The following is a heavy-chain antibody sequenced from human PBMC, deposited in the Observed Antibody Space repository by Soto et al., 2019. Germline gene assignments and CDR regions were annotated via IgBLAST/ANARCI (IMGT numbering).Heavy chain of an antibody. CDR3: ARDWDIVILSVPIPNYYYGMDV. Sequence: GGSLRLSCEGSGFTFSAYAMNWVRQAPGRGLEWVSYISSRSDTLYYADSVKGRFTISRDNAKSSVYLQVNNLRDEDTAVYYCARDWDIVILSVPIPNYYYGMDVWGQGTTVTVSS. CDR2: ISSRSDTL. CDR1: GFTFSAYA. D-gene: IGHD2-15*01. V-gene: IGHV3-48*02. J-gene: IGHJ6*02.